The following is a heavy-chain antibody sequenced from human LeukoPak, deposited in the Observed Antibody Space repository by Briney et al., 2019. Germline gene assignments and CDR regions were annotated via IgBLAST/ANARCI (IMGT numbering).Heavy chain of an antibody. CDR1: GFTFSNYA. CDR2: IKQDGSEK. D-gene: IGHD3-3*01. V-gene: IGHV3-7*01. CDR3: ATSGVLRFLEWLLVDAFDI. J-gene: IGHJ3*02. Sequence: GGSLRFSCAASGFTFSNYAMSWVRQAPGKGLEWVANIKQDGSEKYYVDSVKGRFTISRDNAKNSLYLQMNSLRAEDTAVYYCATSGVLRFLEWLLVDAFDIWGQGTVVTVSS.